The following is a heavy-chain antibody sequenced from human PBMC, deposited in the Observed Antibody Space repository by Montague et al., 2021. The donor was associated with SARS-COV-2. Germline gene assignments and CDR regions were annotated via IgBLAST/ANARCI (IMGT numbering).Heavy chain of an antibody. CDR3: ARRGQGTMVRGVIISAFDI. D-gene: IGHD3-10*01. V-gene: IGHV4-59*08. CDR1: GGSISSYY. Sequence: SETLSLTCTVSGGSISSYYWSWIRQPPGKGLEWIGYIYYSGSIDYNPSLKSRVTISVDTSKNQFSLKLSSVTAADTAVYYCARRGQGTMVRGVIISAFDIWGQGTMVTVSS. J-gene: IGHJ3*02. CDR2: IYYSGSI.